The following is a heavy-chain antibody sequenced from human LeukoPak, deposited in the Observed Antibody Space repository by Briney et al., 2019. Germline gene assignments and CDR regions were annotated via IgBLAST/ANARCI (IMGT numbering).Heavy chain of an antibody. D-gene: IGHD1-26*01. V-gene: IGHV3-7*01. CDR1: GFTFSSYG. CDR2: IQQDGNEK. Sequence: GGSLRLSCAASGFTFSSYGMHWVRQAPGKGLEWVANIQQDGNEKYYVDSVKGRFTISRDNAKNSLYLQMNSLRVEDTAVYYCASRIVGTPDYFDYWGQGTLVTVSS. J-gene: IGHJ4*02. CDR3: ASRIVGTPDYFDY.